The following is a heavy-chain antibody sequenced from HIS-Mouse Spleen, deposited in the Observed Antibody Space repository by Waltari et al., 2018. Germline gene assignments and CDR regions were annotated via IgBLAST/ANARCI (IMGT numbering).Heavy chain of an antibody. CDR3: AREIPYSSSWYDWYFDL. V-gene: IGHV4-39*07. CDR1: GGSISSSSYY. Sequence: QLQLQESGPGLVKPSETLSLTCTVSGGSISSSSYYWGWIRQPPGKGLEWIGSIYYSGSTYSNPSIKSRVTISVDTSKNQFSLKLSSVTAADTAVYSCAREIPYSSSWYDWYFDLWGRGTLVTVSS. D-gene: IGHD6-13*01. J-gene: IGHJ2*01. CDR2: IYYSGST.